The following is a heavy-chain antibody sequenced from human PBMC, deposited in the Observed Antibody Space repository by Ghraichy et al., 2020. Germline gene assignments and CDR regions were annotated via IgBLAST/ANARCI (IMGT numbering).Heavy chain of an antibody. D-gene: IGHD3-22*01. Sequence: GGSLRLSCTASGFTFGDYAMSWFRQAPGKGLEWVGFIRSKAYGGTTEYAASVKGRFTISRDDSKSIAYLQMNSLKTEDTAVYYCTRARGYYDSSGYPNWYFDLWGRGTLVTVSS. V-gene: IGHV3-49*03. CDR1: GFTFGDYA. J-gene: IGHJ2*01. CDR2: IRSKAYGGTT. CDR3: TRARGYYDSSGYPNWYFDL.